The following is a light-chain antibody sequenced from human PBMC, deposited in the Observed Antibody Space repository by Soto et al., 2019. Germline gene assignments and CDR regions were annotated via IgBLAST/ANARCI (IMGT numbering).Light chain of an antibody. J-gene: IGLJ3*02. CDR2: DTN. CDR3: LLYYNGPRV. V-gene: IGLV7-46*01. CDR1: TGAVTSGHY. Sequence: QAVVTQEPSLTVSPGGTVTLTCGSSTGAVTSGHYPYWFQQKPGQAPRTLIYDTNKKHSWTPARFSGSLLGGKAALTLSGAQPEDEAEYYCLLYYNGPRVFGGGTKLTVL.